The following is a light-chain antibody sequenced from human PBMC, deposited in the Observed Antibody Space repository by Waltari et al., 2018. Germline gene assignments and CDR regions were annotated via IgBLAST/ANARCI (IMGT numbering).Light chain of an antibody. V-gene: IGKV3-11*01. CDR1: QSVSTF. CDR3: HRRSTWPWT. CDR2: DVS. J-gene: IGKJ1*01. Sequence: EIVLTQSPATLSLSPGERATLSCRASQSVSTFLAWYQQKPGQAPRLLIYDVSNRATGTPARFSGSGSGTDFTLTISTLAPEDFAVYYCHRRSTWPWTFGQGTKVEIK.